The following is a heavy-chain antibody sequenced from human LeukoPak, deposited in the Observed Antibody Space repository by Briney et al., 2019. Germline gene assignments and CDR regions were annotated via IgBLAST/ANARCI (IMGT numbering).Heavy chain of an antibody. V-gene: IGHV1-69*04. CDR1: GGTFSSYA. Sequence: SVKVSCKASGGTFSSYAISWVRQAPGQGLEWMGRIIPILGIANYAQKFQGRVTITADKSTSTAYMELSSLRAEDTAVYYCATILTRRGPGFWGQGTLVTVSS. CDR3: ATILTRRGPGF. CDR2: IIPILGIA. D-gene: IGHD3-10*01. J-gene: IGHJ4*02.